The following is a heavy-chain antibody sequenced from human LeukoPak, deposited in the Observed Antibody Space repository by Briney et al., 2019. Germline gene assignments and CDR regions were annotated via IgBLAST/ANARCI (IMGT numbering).Heavy chain of an antibody. J-gene: IGHJ5*02. V-gene: IGHV3-30*02. CDR3: AKDNSEWELSRGSWFDP. CDR2: IRYDGSNK. Sequence: PGGSLRLSCAASGFTFSSYGMRWVRQAPGKGLEWVAFIRYDGSNKYYADSVKGRFTISRDNSKNTLYLQMNSLRAEDTAVYYCAKDNSEWELSRGSWFDPWGQGTLVTVSS. D-gene: IGHD1-26*01. CDR1: GFTFSSYG.